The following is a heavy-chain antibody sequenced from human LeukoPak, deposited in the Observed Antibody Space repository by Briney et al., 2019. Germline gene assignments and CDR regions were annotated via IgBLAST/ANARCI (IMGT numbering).Heavy chain of an antibody. D-gene: IGHD3-10*01. CDR2: ISSSGSTT. CDR3: ARIGEYYYGSGTSLDY. V-gene: IGHV3-48*03. Sequence: QAGGSLRLSCAASGFTFSSYEMNWVRQAPGKGLEWVSYISSSGSTTYHADSVKGRFTISRDNAKNSLNLQMNSLRAEDTAVYYCARIGEYYYGSGTSLDYWGQGTLVTVSS. J-gene: IGHJ4*02. CDR1: GFTFSSYE.